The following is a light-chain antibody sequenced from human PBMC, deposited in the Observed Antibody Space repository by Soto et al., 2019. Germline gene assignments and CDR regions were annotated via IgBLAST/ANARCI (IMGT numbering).Light chain of an antibody. Sequence: DIQMTQSPSTLSASVGDRVTITCRASQTIDSWLSWHQQKPGRAPKLLISKASNLESGVPSRFSGSGSGTEFTLTISSLQPDDFATYYCQQYRSYRAFGQGTKVDIK. CDR1: QTIDSW. V-gene: IGKV1-5*03. J-gene: IGKJ1*01. CDR2: KAS. CDR3: QQYRSYRA.